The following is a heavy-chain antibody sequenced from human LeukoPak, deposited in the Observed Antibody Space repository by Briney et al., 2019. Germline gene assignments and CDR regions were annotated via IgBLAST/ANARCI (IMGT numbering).Heavy chain of an antibody. Sequence: ASVKVSCKVSGYTLTELSMHWVRQAPGKGLEWMGGFDPEDGETIYAQKFQGRVTMTEDTSTDTAYMERSSLRSEDTAVYYCATDRELELWTTWAFDYWGQGTLVTVSS. CDR3: ATDRELELWTTWAFDY. D-gene: IGHD5-18*01. V-gene: IGHV1-24*01. CDR1: GYTLTELS. J-gene: IGHJ4*02. CDR2: FDPEDGET.